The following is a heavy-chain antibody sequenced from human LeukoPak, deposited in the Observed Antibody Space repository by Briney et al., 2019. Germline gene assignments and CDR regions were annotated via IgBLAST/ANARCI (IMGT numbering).Heavy chain of an antibody. CDR1: GFTVSDNY. V-gene: IGHV3-66*01. D-gene: IGHD6-19*01. Sequence: GGSLRLSCATSGFTVSDNYLSWVRQAPGKGLEWVSIIYSGGSTYYADSVKGRFTISRDNLRNTLHLQMNSLRGEDTAVYYCASRASSGWYYYYYYMDVWGKGTTVTVSS. J-gene: IGHJ6*03. CDR2: IYSGGST. CDR3: ASRASSGWYYYYYYMDV.